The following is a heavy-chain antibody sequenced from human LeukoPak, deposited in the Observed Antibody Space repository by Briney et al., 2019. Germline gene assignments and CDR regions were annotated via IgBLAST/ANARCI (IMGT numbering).Heavy chain of an antibody. J-gene: IGHJ3*02. Sequence: GGSLRLSCAASGFTFSSYAMSWVRQAPGKGLEWVSSISSSSSYIYYADSVKGRFTISRDNAKNSLYLQMNSLRAEDTAVYYCARFKVAAADDAFDIWGQGTMVTVSS. CDR3: ARFKVAAADDAFDI. V-gene: IGHV3-21*01. CDR2: ISSSSSYI. D-gene: IGHD6-19*01. CDR1: GFTFSSYA.